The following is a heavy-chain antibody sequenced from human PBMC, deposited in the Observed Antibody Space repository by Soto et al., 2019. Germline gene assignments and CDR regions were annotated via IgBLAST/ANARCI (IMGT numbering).Heavy chain of an antibody. Sequence: ASVKVSCKASGYTFTIYAMHWVRQAPGQRLEWMGWINAGNGNTKYSQKFQGRVTITRDTSASTAYMEPSSLRSEDTAVYYCARPRTYNWNDPFDYWGQGTLVTVSS. CDR2: INAGNGNT. CDR3: ARPRTYNWNDPFDY. D-gene: IGHD1-20*01. V-gene: IGHV1-3*01. CDR1: GYTFTIYA. J-gene: IGHJ4*02.